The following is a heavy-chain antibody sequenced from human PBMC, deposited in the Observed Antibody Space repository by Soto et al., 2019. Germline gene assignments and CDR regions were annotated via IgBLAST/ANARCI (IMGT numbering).Heavy chain of an antibody. CDR3: ARGPPLGF. CDR1: GGSISSGGYS. V-gene: IGHV4-30-2*01. Sequence: SETLSLTCAVSGGSISSGGYSWSWIRQPPGKGLECIGYIYHSGSTYYNPSLKSRVTISVDRSKNQFSLKLSSVTAADTAVYYCARGPPLGFWGQGTLVTVS. CDR2: IYHSGST. J-gene: IGHJ4*02.